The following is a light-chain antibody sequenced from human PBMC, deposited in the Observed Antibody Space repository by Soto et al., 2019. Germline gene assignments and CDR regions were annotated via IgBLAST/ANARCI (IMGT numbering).Light chain of an antibody. CDR2: AAS. V-gene: IGKV1-6*01. CDR3: RQDYNYPRT. J-gene: IGKJ1*01. Sequence: AIQMTQSPSSLSASVGDRVTITCRASQGIRNELAWYQQIPGKAPNLLIYAASYSQSGVPSRFRGAGSGTDFSLTISSLQPEDFATYYCRQDYNYPRTFGQGTKVEIK. CDR1: QGIRNE.